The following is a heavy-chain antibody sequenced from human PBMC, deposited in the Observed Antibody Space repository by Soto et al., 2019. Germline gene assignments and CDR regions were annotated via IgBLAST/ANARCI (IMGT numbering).Heavy chain of an antibody. J-gene: IGHJ4*02. CDR1: GFMFSAYT. V-gene: IGHV3-21*01. CDR2: ITSNSDHI. CDR3: ATPYYYNH. Sequence: PGGSLRLSCAASGFMFSAYTMSWVRQAPGKGLEWLLSITSNSDHIDYADSVRGRFTVSRDNARKSLYLQMDSLGAEDTGVYYCATPYYYNHWGPGTLVTVSS.